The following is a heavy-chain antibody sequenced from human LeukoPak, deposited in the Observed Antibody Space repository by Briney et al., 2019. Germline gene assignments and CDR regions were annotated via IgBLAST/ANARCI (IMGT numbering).Heavy chain of an antibody. Sequence: GGSLRLSCEASGLSFRSYIMNWVRRPPGKGLEWIASINNDGDKRYYADSVKGRSIISRDNAKKPLSLQMNSLTADDTAVYFCARGANYPDYWGQGTLVTVSS. CDR3: ARGANYPDY. CDR1: GLSFRSYI. CDR2: INNDGDKR. D-gene: IGHD3-10*01. J-gene: IGHJ4*02. V-gene: IGHV3-21*04.